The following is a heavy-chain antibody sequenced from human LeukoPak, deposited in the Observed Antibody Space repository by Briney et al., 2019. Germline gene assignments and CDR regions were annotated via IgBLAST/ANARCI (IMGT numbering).Heavy chain of an antibody. J-gene: IGHJ4*02. D-gene: IGHD5-24*01. CDR1: GFTFSDHY. CDR3: ARVRGTYKNFDY. CDR2: IRNEAKSYTT. Sequence: GGSLRLSCAASGFTFSDHYMDWVRQAPGKGLEWVGHIRNEAKSYTTEYAASVKGRFTIPRDDSKNSLYLQMNSLKTEDTAVYYCARVRGTYKNFDYWGQGTLVTVSS. V-gene: IGHV3-72*01.